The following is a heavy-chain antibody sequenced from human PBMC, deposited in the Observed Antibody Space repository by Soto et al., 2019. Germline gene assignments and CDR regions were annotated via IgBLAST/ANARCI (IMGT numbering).Heavy chain of an antibody. J-gene: IGHJ6*02. V-gene: IGHV3-53*01. CDR2: IYTGGST. CDR1: GFIVSSKY. D-gene: IGHD2-21*01. CDR3: TTYSGYGMDV. Sequence: GGSLRLSCAVSGFIVSSKYMTWVRQAPGKGLEWVSVIYTGGSTHYADSARGRFTISRDSSKNTLYLQMNSLRAEDAAVYYCTTYSGYGMDVWGQGTTLTVSS.